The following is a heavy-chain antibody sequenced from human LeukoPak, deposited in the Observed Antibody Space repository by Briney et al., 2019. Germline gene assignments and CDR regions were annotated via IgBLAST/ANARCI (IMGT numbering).Heavy chain of an antibody. Sequence: PSETLSLTCAVSGGSISSSNWWSWVRQPPGKGLEWIGEIYHSGSTNYNPSLKSRVTISVDKSKNQFSLKLSSVTAADTAVYYCARVQRYYYDSSGYTYYFDYWGQGTLVTVSS. CDR2: IYHSGST. D-gene: IGHD3-22*01. J-gene: IGHJ4*02. V-gene: IGHV4-4*02. CDR1: GGSISSSNW. CDR3: ARVQRYYYDSSGYTYYFDY.